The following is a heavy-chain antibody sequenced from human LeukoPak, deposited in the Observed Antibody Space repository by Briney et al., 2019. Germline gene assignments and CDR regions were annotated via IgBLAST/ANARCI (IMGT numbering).Heavy chain of an antibody. V-gene: IGHV4-30-4*01. J-gene: IGHJ5*02. CDR2: IYYSGNT. Sequence: SETLSLTCTVSGGSISSGDSYWSWIRQPPGRGLEWIGYIYYSGNTYYNPSLKSRVTISVDTSKNQFSLKLSSVTAADTAVYYCAREALRPSRWFDPWGQGTLVTVSS. D-gene: IGHD4-17*01. CDR1: GGSISSGDSY. CDR3: AREALRPSRWFDP.